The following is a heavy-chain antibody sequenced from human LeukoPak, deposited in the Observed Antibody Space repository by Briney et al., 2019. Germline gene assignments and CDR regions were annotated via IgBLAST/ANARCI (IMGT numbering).Heavy chain of an antibody. J-gene: IGHJ6*02. D-gene: IGHD6-19*01. CDR2: IIPIFGTA. CDR3: ARAGGRYSSGWSPRYYYYGMDV. Sequence: SVKVSCKASGGTFSSYAISWVRQAPGQGLEWMGGIIPIFGTANYAQKFQGRVTITADESTSAAYMELSSLRSEDTAVYYCARAGGRYSSGWSPRYYYYGMDVWGQGTTVTVSS. V-gene: IGHV1-69*01. CDR1: GGTFSSYA.